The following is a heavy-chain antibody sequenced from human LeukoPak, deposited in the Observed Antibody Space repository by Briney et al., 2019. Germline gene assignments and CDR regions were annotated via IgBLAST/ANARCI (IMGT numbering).Heavy chain of an antibody. V-gene: IGHV3-7*01. J-gene: IGHJ4*02. CDR2: IKEDGSEK. CDR1: GFTFSNYW. Sequence: GGSLRFSCAASGFTFSNYWMTWVRQAPGKGLEWVANIKEDGSEKYYVDSVKGRFTISRDNAKNSLYLQMNSLRVEDTALYYCARDESGPAYWGQGTLVTVSS. D-gene: IGHD3-3*01. CDR3: ARDESGPAY.